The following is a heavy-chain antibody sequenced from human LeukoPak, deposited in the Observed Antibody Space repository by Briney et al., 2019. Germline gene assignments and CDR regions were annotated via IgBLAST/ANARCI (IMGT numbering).Heavy chain of an antibody. D-gene: IGHD3-10*01. V-gene: IGHV4-39*07. J-gene: IGHJ4*02. CDR3: ARETYYYGSGSYSY. Sequence: PSETLSLTCTVSGGSISSSSYYWGWIRQPPGKGLEWIGSIYHSGSTYYNPSLKSRVTISVDTSKNQFSLKLSSVTAADTAVYYCARETYYYGSGSYSYWGQGTLVTVSS. CDR2: IYHSGST. CDR1: GGSISSSSYY.